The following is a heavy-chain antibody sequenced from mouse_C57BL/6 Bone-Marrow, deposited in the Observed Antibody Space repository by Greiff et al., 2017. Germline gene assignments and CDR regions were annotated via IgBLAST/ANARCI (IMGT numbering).Heavy chain of an antibody. CDR1: GYTFTTYP. CDR2: FHPYNDDT. CDR3: ARGDGYYVSLAY. D-gene: IGHD2-3*01. V-gene: IGHV1-47*01. J-gene: IGHJ3*01. Sequence: QVQLKESGAELVKPGASVKMSCKASGYTFTTYPIEWMKQNQGKSLEWIGNFHPYNDDTKYNEKFKGKATLTVEKSSSTVYLELSRLTSEDSAVYYCARGDGYYVSLAYWGQGTLVTVSA.